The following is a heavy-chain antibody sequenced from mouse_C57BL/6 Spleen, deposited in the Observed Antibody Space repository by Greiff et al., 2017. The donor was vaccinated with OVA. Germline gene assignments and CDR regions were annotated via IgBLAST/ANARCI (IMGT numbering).Heavy chain of an antibody. V-gene: IGHV1-64*01. Sequence: QVQLQQSGAELVKPGASVKLSCKASGYTFTSYWMHWVKQRPGQGLEWIGMIHPNSGSTNYNEKFKSKATLTVDKSSSTAYMQLSSLTSEDSAVYYCARPGDYAMDYWGQGTSVTVSS. CDR1: GYTFTSYW. CDR3: ARPGDYAMDY. CDR2: IHPNSGST. J-gene: IGHJ4*01.